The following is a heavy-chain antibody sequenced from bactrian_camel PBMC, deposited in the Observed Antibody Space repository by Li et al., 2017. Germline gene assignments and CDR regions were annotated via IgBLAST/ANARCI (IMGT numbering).Heavy chain of an antibody. CDR2: IRSTGST. V-gene: IGHV3S53*01. CDR1: ASLYGRYS. Sequence: HVQLVESGGGSVQAGRSLKLSCVGSASLYGRYSIGWFRQDPGKPREGVATIRSTGSTSYADSVKGRFAISQDNAKNTVYLQMNSLKPEDIAMYYCAARGPYCYTKLSVRDFTYWGQGTQVTVS. J-gene: IGHJ6*01. CDR3: AARGPYCYTKLSVRDFTY. D-gene: IGHD2*01.